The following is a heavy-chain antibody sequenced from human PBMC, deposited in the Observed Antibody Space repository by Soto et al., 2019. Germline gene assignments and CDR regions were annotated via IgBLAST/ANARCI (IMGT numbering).Heavy chain of an antibody. CDR1: GYTFTGYY. J-gene: IGHJ4*02. D-gene: IGHD5-18*01. V-gene: IGHV1-2*04. Sequence: ASVKVSCKASGYTFTGYYMHWVRQAPGQGLEWMGWINPNSGGTNYAQKFQGWVTMTRDTSISTAYMELSRLRSDDTAVYYCAREERGYSYGYDFDYWGQGTLVTVSS. CDR2: INPNSGGT. CDR3: AREERGYSYGYDFDY.